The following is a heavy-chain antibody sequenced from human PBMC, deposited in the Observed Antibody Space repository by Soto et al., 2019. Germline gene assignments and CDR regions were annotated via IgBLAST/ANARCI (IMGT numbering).Heavy chain of an antibody. Sequence: SETLSLTCAVYGGSFSGYYWSWIRQPPGKGLEWIGEINHSGSTNYNPSLKSRVTISVDTSKNQFSLKLSSVTAADTAVYYCARGRSYNNYYGSGRGWFDPWGQGTLVTVSS. J-gene: IGHJ5*02. CDR1: GGSFSGYY. CDR2: INHSGST. V-gene: IGHV4-34*01. CDR3: ARGRSYNNYYGSGRGWFDP. D-gene: IGHD3-10*01.